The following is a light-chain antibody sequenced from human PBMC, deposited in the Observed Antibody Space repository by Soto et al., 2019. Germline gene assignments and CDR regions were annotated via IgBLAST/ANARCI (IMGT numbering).Light chain of an antibody. J-gene: IGLJ2*01. CDR1: SSNIGSNY. CDR3: AAWDDSLSGPV. Sequence: QSVLTQPPSASGTPGQRVTISCSGSSSNIGSNYVYWYQQLPGTAPKLLIYRNNQRPSGVPARFSGSKSGTSASLAISGPRSADEADYYCAAWDDSLSGPVFGGGTKVTVL. CDR2: RNN. V-gene: IGLV1-47*01.